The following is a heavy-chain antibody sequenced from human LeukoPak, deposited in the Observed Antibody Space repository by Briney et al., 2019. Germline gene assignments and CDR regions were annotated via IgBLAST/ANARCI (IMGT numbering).Heavy chain of an antibody. V-gene: IGHV4-61*02. CDR2: IYTSGST. J-gene: IGHJ4*02. CDR3: ARDIGGQDY. Sequence: SETLSLTCTVSGGSISSGSYYWSWIRQPAGKGLEWIGRIYTSGSTNYNPSLKSRFTISVDTSKNQFSLKLSSVTAADTAVYYCARDIGGQDYWGQGTLVTVSS. D-gene: IGHD2-15*01. CDR1: GGSISSGSYY.